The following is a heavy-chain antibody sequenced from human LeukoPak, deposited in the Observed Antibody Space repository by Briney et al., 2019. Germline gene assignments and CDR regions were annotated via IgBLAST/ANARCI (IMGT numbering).Heavy chain of an antibody. CDR2: TYYRSKWYN. D-gene: IGHD2-21*01. J-gene: IGHJ4*02. V-gene: IGHV6-1*01. Sequence: SQTLSLTCAISGDSVSSNSAVWYWLRQSPSRGLEWLTKTYYRSKWYNDYAVSVRSRVTINPDTSKNQFSLQLSSVTPEDTAVYYCARGFNSALDFWGQGTLVTVSS. CDR3: ARGFNSALDF. CDR1: GDSVSSNSAV.